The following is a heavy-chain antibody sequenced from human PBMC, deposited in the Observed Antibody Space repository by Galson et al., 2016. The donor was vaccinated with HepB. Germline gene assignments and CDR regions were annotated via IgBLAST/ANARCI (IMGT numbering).Heavy chain of an antibody. V-gene: IGHV3-11*06. D-gene: IGHD1-1*01. CDR1: GFTFSDYY. Sequence: SLRLSCAASGFTFSDYYMSWIRQAPGKGLEWVSYISSNYNYTNYADSVKGRFTISRDNAKNSLYLQMNSLRAEDTAGYYCARRNWNDAFDIWGQGTMVSVSS. CDR2: ISSNYNYT. CDR3: ARRNWNDAFDI. J-gene: IGHJ3*02.